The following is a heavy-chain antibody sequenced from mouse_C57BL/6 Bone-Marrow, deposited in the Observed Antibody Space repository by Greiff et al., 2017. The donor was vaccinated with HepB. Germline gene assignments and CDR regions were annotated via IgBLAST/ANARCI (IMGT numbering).Heavy chain of an antibody. V-gene: IGHV1-53*01. Sequence: QVQLQQPGTELVKPGASVKLSCKASGYTFTSYWMHWVKQRPGQGLEWIGYINPSNGGTNYNEKFKSPAILTVDKSSSTAYMQLSSLTCEDSAVYYCAREGDWVDYWGQGTTLTVSS. CDR1: GYTFTSYW. J-gene: IGHJ2*01. CDR2: INPSNGGT. CDR3: AREGDWVDY. D-gene: IGHD4-1*01.